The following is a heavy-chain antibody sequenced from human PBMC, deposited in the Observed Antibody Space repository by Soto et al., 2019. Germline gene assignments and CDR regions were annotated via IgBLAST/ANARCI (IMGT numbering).Heavy chain of an antibody. Sequence: EVQLLESGGGLVQPGGSLRLSCAASGFTFSSYAMSWVRQAPGKGLEWVSAISGSGGSTYYADSVKGRFTISRDNAKNRLYLHINSLRAEDTVVYYCAHVPTRIQYYYDSSGYPYFLHVGWYFGLWGRGTLVTVSS. J-gene: IGHJ2*01. V-gene: IGHV3-23*01. CDR2: ISGSGGST. CDR1: GFTFSSYA. CDR3: AHVPTRIQYYYDSSGYPYFLHVGWYFGL. D-gene: IGHD3-22*01.